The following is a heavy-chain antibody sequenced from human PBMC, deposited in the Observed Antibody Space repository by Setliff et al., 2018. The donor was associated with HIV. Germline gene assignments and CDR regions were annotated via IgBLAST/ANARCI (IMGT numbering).Heavy chain of an antibody. D-gene: IGHD5-18*01. CDR3: ARDAERGYSYGYDY. J-gene: IGHJ4*02. CDR1: GYSISSGYY. Sequence: SETLSLTCAVSGYSISSGYYWGWIRQPPGKGLEWIGSVFHSGSTYYNPSLKSRVTMSVDTSKNQFSLKLSSVTAADTAVYYCARDAERGYSYGYDYWGQGTLVTV. CDR2: VFHSGST. V-gene: IGHV4-38-2*02.